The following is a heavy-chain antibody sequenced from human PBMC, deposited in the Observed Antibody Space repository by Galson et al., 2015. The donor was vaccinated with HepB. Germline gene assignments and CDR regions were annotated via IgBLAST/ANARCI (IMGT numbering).Heavy chain of an antibody. CDR1: GFTFSDYW. V-gene: IGHV3-74*01. D-gene: IGHD3-9*01. Sequence: LRLSCAGSGFTFSDYWIHWVRQAPGKGLVWVSRVSRDETTTNYADSVKGRFTVSRDNAKNTLYLHMNSVNAEDTAVYYCARGSNDWYGIDYWGQGILVTISS. CDR3: ARGSNDWYGIDY. J-gene: IGHJ4*02. CDR2: VSRDETTT.